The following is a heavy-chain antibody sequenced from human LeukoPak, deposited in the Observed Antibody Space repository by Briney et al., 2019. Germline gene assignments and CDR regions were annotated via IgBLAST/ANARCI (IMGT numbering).Heavy chain of an antibody. Sequence: TGGSLRLSCAASGFTFSSYGMHWVRQAPGKGLEWVAVIWYDGSNKYYADSVKGRFTISRDNSKNTLYLQMNNLRAEDTGVYYCATGREYYYYGMDVWGQGTTVIVSS. J-gene: IGHJ6*02. V-gene: IGHV3-33*01. CDR3: ATGREYYYYGMDV. CDR2: IWYDGSNK. CDR1: GFTFSSYG.